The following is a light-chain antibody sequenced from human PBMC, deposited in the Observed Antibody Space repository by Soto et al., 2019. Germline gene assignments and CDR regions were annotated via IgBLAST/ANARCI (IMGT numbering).Light chain of an antibody. CDR3: QESYSHSRT. CDR1: QSINTY. CDR2: AAS. J-gene: IGKJ3*01. Sequence: DIQMTQYPSSLSASVGDRVTITCRASQSINTYLNWYQQKPGKAPKLLIYAASSLQSGVPSRFSGSGSGTDFTLTIGSLQPEDFATYYCQESYSHSRTFGPGTKVDI. V-gene: IGKV1-39*01.